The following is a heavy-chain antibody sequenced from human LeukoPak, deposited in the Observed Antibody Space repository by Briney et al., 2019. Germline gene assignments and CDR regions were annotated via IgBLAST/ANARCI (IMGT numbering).Heavy chain of an antibody. CDR3: ARSGYSYGPSGDAFDI. V-gene: IGHV3-48*01. CDR1: GFTFSTYS. CDR2: ISSSSSSTI. D-gene: IGHD5-18*01. Sequence: AGGSLRLSCAASGFTFSTYSMNWVRQAPGKGLEWVSYISSSSSSTIYYADSVKGRFTISRDNAENSLYLQMNSLRAEDTAVYYCARSGYSYGPSGDAFDIWGQGTMVTVSS. J-gene: IGHJ3*02.